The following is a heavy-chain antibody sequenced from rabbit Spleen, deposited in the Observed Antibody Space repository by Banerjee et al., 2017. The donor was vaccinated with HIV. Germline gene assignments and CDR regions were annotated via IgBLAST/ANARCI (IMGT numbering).Heavy chain of an antibody. V-gene: IGHV1S45*01. D-gene: IGHD1-1*01. Sequence: QEQLVESGGGLVQPGGSLKLTCTASGFDLSTYYYMCWVRQAPGKGLERIACIYAASSSSTYYASWAKGRFTISKTSSTTVTLQMTSLTAADTATYFCARDLDGVIGWNFGWWGQGTLVTVS. CDR3: ARDLDGVIGWNFGW. J-gene: IGHJ4*01. CDR1: GFDLSTYYY. CDR2: IYAASSSST.